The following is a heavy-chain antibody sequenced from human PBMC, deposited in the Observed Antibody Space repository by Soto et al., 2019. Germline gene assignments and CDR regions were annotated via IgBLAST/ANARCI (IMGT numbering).Heavy chain of an antibody. J-gene: IGHJ3*02. CDR2: MYYSGIT. CDR1: GGSVSSVNYY. Sequence: SETLSLTCAVSGGSVSSVNYYWTWIRQPPGKGPEWIGYMYYSGITNYNPSLKSRVNMSVDTSTNQFSLKLSFVTPADTAVYYCATDRVVGVTAFEISGQGTMVTVSS. V-gene: IGHV4-61*01. D-gene: IGHD1-26*01. CDR3: ATDRVVGVTAFEI.